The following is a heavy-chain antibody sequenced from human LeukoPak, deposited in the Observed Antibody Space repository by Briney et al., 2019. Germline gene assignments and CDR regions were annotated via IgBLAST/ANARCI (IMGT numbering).Heavy chain of an antibody. Sequence: SETLSLTCAVYGGSFSGYYWSWIRQPPGKGLEWIGGINHSGSTNYNPSLKSRVTISVDTSKNQFSLKLSSVTAADTAVYYCASIYGDYESDYYYGMDVWGQGTTVTVSS. D-gene: IGHD4-17*01. V-gene: IGHV4-34*01. CDR3: ASIYGDYESDYYYGMDV. CDR1: GGSFSGYY. CDR2: INHSGST. J-gene: IGHJ6*02.